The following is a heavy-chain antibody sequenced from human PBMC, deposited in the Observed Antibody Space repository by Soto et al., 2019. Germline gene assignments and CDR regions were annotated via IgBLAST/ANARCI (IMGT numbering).Heavy chain of an antibody. CDR3: ARRDTNCSSTSCPFDY. CDR1: GGTFSSYT. D-gene: IGHD2-2*01. J-gene: IGHJ4*02. CDR2: IIPILGIA. Sequence: QVQLVQSGAEVKKPGSSVKVSCKASGGTFSSYTISWVRQAPGQGLEWMGRIIPILGIANYAQKFQGRVTITAYKSTSTAYMELSSLRSEDTAVYYCARRDTNCSSTSCPFDYWGQGTLVTVSS. V-gene: IGHV1-69*02.